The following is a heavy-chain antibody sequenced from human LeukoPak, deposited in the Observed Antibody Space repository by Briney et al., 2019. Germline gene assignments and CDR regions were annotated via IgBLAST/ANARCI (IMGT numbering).Heavy chain of an antibody. CDR1: GGSISSGGYS. CDR3: ARVSGGYGSAQLDY. J-gene: IGHJ4*02. Sequence: SETLSLTCAVSGGSISSGGYSWSWIRQPPGKGLEWIGYIYHSGSTYYNPSLKSRVTISVDRSKNQFSLKLSSVTAADTAVYYCARVSGGYGSAQLDYWGQGTLVTVSS. D-gene: IGHD3-10*01. V-gene: IGHV4-30-2*01. CDR2: IYHSGST.